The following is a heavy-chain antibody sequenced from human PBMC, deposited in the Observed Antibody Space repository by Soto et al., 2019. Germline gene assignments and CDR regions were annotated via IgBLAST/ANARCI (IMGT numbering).Heavy chain of an antibody. CDR2: IYWDDDK. Sequence: GSGATLVNPTQTLTLTCTFSGFSLSTSGVGVGWIRQPPGKALEWLALIYWDDDKRYSPSLKSRLTITKDTSKNQVVLTMTNMDPVDTATYYCAHRPIAAAGMTWFDPWGQGTLVPVSS. V-gene: IGHV2-5*02. CDR1: GFSLSTSGVG. J-gene: IGHJ5*02. D-gene: IGHD6-13*01. CDR3: AHRPIAAAGMTWFDP.